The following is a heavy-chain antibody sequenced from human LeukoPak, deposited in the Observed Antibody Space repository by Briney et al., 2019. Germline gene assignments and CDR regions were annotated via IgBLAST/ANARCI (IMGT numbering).Heavy chain of an antibody. J-gene: IGHJ4*02. CDR2: ISYDGSNK. V-gene: IGHV3-30*18. D-gene: IGHD2-2*01. Sequence: GGSLRLSCAASGFTFSSYGMHWVRQAPGKGLEWVAVISYDGSNKYYADSVKGRFTISRDNSKNTLYLQMNSLRAEDTAVYYCAKGRRELVVPAAIDYWGQGTLVTVSS. CDR1: GFTFSSYG. CDR3: AKGRRELVVPAAIDY.